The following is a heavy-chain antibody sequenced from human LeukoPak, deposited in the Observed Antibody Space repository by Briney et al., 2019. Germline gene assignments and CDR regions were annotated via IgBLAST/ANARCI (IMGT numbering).Heavy chain of an antibody. CDR1: GFTFNSYG. Sequence: GGSLTLSCSASGFTFNSYGMQWLRQAPGKGREGVAVIWYDGSNKYYADSVKGRFTMSRDNSKNTLYLQMNSLRAEDTAVYYCARSYYYDSSHTVDYWGQGTLVTVSS. V-gene: IGHV3-33*01. J-gene: IGHJ4*02. CDR3: ARSYYYDSSHTVDY. CDR2: IWYDGSNK. D-gene: IGHD3-22*01.